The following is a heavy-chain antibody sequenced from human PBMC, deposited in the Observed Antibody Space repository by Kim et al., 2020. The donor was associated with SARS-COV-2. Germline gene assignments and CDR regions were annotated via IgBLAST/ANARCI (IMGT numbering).Heavy chain of an antibody. CDR3: ARRTTVTTWSYGMDV. J-gene: IGHJ6*02. V-gene: IGHV1-69*01. D-gene: IGHD4-17*01. Sequence: KFQGRVTITADESTSTDYMELSSLRSEDTAVYYCARRTTVTTWSYGMDVWGQGTTVTVSS.